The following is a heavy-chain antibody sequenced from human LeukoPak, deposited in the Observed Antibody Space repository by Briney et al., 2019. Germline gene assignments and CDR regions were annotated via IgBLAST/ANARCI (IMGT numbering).Heavy chain of an antibody. J-gene: IGHJ1*01. CDR3: ARASDRGAEYFQH. V-gene: IGHV1-69*13. CDR2: ITPIFGTP. CDR1: GGTFSGNA. Sequence: SVKVSCKASGGTFSGNALSWVRQAPGQGLEWMGGITPIFGTPNYAQKFQGRVTITADESTSTAYMEVSSLRSEDTAVYYCARASDRGAEYFQHWGQGTLVTVSS. D-gene: IGHD3-10*01.